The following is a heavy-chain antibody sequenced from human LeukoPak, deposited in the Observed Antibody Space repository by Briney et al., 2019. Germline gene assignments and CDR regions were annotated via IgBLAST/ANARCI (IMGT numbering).Heavy chain of an antibody. CDR2: IYYSGST. J-gene: IGHJ3*02. V-gene: IGHV4-59*01. D-gene: IGHD3-9*01. CDR3: AREHYDILTGLYIDAFDI. Sequence: SETLSLTCTVSGGSISGYYWSGIRQPPGKGLECIGYIYYSGSTNYNPSLKSRVTISVDTSKNQFSLKLSSVTAPDTAVYYCAREHYDILTGLYIDAFDIWGPGTRVTVSS. CDR1: GGSISGYY.